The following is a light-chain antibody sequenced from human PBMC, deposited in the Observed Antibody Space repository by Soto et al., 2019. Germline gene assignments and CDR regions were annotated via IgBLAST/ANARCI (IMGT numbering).Light chain of an antibody. CDR3: QTWDTGTVV. CDR1: SGHSSYA. V-gene: IGLV4-69*01. CDR2: FDNDGSH. Sequence: QSVLTQSPSASASLGASVKLTCTLSSGHSSYAIAWHQQQPEKGPRYLMKFDNDGSHTKGDGIPDRFSGSSSGAERYLTISSLQSEDEADYYCQTWDTGTVVFGGGTKLTVL. J-gene: IGLJ2*01.